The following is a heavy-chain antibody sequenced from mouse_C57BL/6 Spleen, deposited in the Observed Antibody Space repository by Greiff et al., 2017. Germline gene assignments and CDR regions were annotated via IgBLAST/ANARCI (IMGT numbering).Heavy chain of an antibody. Sequence: QVQLKESGAELAKPGASVKLSCKASGYTFTSYWMHWVKQRPGQGLEWIGYINPSSGYTKYNQKFKDKATLTADTSSSTAYMQLRSLTYEDSAVXYFASLCFGNSYYSAIVYWGQGTSVTVSS. CDR2: INPSSGYT. V-gene: IGHV1-7*01. D-gene: IGHD1-1*01. CDR3: ASLCFGNSYYSAIVY. CDR1: GYTFTSYW. J-gene: IGHJ4*01.